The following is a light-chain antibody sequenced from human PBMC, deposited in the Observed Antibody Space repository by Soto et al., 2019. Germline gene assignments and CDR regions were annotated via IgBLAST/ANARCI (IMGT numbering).Light chain of an antibody. J-gene: IGKJ4*01. CDR3: QQYGSSALT. CDR1: QSVSSIY. V-gene: IGKV3-20*01. CDR2: GAS. Sequence: EIVMTQSPVTLSVSPGERATLSCRSSQSVSSIYLAWYQQKPGQAPRLLIYGASSRPTGIPDRFSGSGSGTDFNLTISRLEPEDFAVYYCQQYGSSALTFGGGTKVDIK.